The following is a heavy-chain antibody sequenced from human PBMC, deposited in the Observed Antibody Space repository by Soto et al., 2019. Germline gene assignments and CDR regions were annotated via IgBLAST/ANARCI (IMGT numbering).Heavy chain of an antibody. CDR2: IRGFSPYT. D-gene: IGHD3-10*01. J-gene: IGHJ6*02. CDR1: GFTFRTYT. CDR3: ARDRGYDAHDYYYNAMDV. Sequence: LRLSCISSGFTFRTYTMNWVRQAPGKGLEWVSGIRGFSPYTFYAESVKGRFSISRDNAKNSLYLQMNSLRAEDTAVYYCARDRGYDAHDYYYNAMDVWGQGTTVTVS. V-gene: IGHV3-21*01.